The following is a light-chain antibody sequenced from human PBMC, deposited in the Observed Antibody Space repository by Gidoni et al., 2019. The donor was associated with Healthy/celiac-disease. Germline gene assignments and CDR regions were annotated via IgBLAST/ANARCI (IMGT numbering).Light chain of an antibody. CDR3: QQYYSTPLYT. CDR1: HSVYYSSNNKSY. J-gene: IGKJ2*01. CDR2: WAS. Sequence: DILMTQSPDPPAVSLGKRSTTDCKSNHSVYYSSNNKSYLAWYHQKPAQHPKLLIYWASTRDSGVPDRFRGSGSGTDFTLTISSLQADDVAVYYCQQYYSTPLYTFGQGTKLEIK. V-gene: IGKV4-1*01.